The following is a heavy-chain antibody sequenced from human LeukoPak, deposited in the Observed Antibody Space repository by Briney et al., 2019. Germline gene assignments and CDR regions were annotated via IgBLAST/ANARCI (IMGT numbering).Heavy chain of an antibody. V-gene: IGHV4-34*01. D-gene: IGHD5-24*01. J-gene: IGHJ3*02. Sequence: SETLSLTCAVYGGSFSGYYWSWIRQPPGKGLEWIGEINQSGRTNYNPSLKSRVTISVDTSKNQFSLKLSSVTAADTAVYYCARPQMATDDAFDIWGQGTMVTVSS. CDR1: GGSFSGYY. CDR3: ARPQMATDDAFDI. CDR2: INQSGRT.